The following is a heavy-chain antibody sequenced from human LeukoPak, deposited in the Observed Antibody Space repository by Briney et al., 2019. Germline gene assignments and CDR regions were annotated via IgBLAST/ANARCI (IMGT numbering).Heavy chain of an antibody. V-gene: IGHV3-74*01. Sequence: GGSLRLSCAASGFTFSSYWMHWVRHTPGKGLVWVSRIKGDGSSTSYAVSVKGRFTISRDNAKNTLYLRMNSLRAEDTAVYYCARDGYSFGHDFDYWGQGTLVTVSS. D-gene: IGHD5-18*01. CDR3: ARDGYSFGHDFDY. CDR1: GFTFSSYW. CDR2: IKGDGSST. J-gene: IGHJ4*02.